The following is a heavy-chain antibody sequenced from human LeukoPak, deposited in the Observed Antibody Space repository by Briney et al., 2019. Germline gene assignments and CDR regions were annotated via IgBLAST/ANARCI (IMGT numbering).Heavy chain of an antibody. V-gene: IGHV4-39*01. Sequence: PSETLSLTCTVSGGSISSSSYYWGWIRQPPGKGLEWIGSIYYSGSTYYNPSLKSRVTISVDTSKNQFSLKLSSVTAADTAVYYCARTPATTWTNHFDYWGQGTLVTVSS. D-gene: IGHD4-17*01. CDR1: GGSISSSSYY. CDR2: IYYSGST. CDR3: ARTPATTWTNHFDY. J-gene: IGHJ4*02.